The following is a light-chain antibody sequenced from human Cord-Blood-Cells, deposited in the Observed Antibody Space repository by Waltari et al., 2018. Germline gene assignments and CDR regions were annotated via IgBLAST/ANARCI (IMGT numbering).Light chain of an antibody. V-gene: IGLV2-11*01. CDR1: SSDVGGYNY. CDR2: DVS. Sequence: QSALTQPRSVSGSPGQSVTISCTGTSSDVGGYNYVSWYQQHPGKAPKLMIYDVSKRPSGGPDRFSGAKAGSTASLTISGLQAEDEADYYCCSYAGSYALLFGGGTKLTVL. J-gene: IGLJ2*01. CDR3: CSYAGSYALL.